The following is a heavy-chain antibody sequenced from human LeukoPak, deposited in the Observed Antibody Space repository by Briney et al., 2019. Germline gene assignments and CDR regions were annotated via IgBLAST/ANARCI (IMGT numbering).Heavy chain of an antibody. CDR1: GFTFSRYE. D-gene: IGHD3-10*02. CDR2: ISSSGSTI. J-gene: IGHJ6*04. Sequence: GGALGLSRAAPGFTFSRYEMKWVRQAPGKGLGWVSYISSSGSTIYYADSVKGRFTISRDNAKNSLYLQMNSLRAEDTAVYYCAELGITMIGGVWGKGTTVTISS. V-gene: IGHV3-48*03. CDR3: AELGITMIGGV.